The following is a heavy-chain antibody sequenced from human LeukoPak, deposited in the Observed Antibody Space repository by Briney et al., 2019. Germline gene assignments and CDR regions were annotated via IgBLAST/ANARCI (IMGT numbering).Heavy chain of an antibody. CDR3: AKSTGGVVAPTSLIDP. D-gene: IGHD2-15*01. CDR2: ITGSGGTT. J-gene: IGHJ5*02. CDR1: GFIFSNYA. V-gene: IGHV3-23*01. Sequence: GGSLRLSREASGFIFSNYAMSWVRQLPGRRLEWVSAITGSGGTTYYADSVKGRFTMSRDNSKNTLYLQMSSLRAEDTAVFCAKSTGGVVAPTSLIDPWGQGTLVTVSS.